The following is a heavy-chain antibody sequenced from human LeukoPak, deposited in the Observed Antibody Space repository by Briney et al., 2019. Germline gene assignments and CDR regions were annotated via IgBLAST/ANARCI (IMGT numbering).Heavy chain of an antibody. J-gene: IGHJ6*03. V-gene: IGHV4-34*01. CDR2: INHSGGT. D-gene: IGHD3-16*01. Sequence: SETLSLTCAVFGGSFSGYYWSWIRQPPGKGLEWIGEINHSGGTKYNPSLKSRVTISVDTSKNQFSLKLSSVTAADTAMYYCARVKDPGGYYYYYYMDVWGKGTTVTVSS. CDR1: GGSFSGYY. CDR3: ARVKDPGGYYYYYYMDV.